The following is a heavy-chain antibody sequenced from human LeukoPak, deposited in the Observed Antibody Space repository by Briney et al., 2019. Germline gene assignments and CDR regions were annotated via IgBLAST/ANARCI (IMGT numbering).Heavy chain of an antibody. V-gene: IGHV4-59*01. Sequence: SEILSLTCTGSGGSISSYYWSWIRQPPGKGLEWIGYIYYSGSTKYNPSLKSRVTISVDTSKNQFSLKLSSVTAADTAVYYCARSRRVYYYDSSGQYYFDYWGQGTLVTVSS. CDR1: GGSISSYY. J-gene: IGHJ4*02. CDR2: IYYSGST. CDR3: ARSRRVYYYDSSGQYYFDY. D-gene: IGHD3-22*01.